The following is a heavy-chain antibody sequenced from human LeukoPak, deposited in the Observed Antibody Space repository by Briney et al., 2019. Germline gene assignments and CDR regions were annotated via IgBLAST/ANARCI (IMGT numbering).Heavy chain of an antibody. CDR2: INHSGST. CDR3: ASLQKPGWFDP. Sequence: PSETLSLTCAVYGGSFSGYYWSWIRQPPGKGLEWIGEINHSGSTYYNPSLKSRVTISVDTSKNQFSLKLSSVTAADTALYYCASLQKPGWFDPWGQGTLVTVSS. V-gene: IGHV4-34*01. D-gene: IGHD4-11*01. CDR1: GGSFSGYY. J-gene: IGHJ5*02.